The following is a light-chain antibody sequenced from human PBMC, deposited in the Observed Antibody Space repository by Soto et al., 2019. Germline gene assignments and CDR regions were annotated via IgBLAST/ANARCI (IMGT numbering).Light chain of an antibody. CDR2: EGS. CDR1: SSDVGSYNL. CDR3: CSYAGSSTFVV. J-gene: IGLJ2*01. Sequence: QSALTQPASVSGSPGQSITISCTGTSSDVGSYNLVSWYQQHPGKAPKLMIYEGSKRPSGVSNRFSGSKSGNTASLTISGLYAEDEADYYCCSYAGSSTFVVFGGGTKVTVL. V-gene: IGLV2-23*01.